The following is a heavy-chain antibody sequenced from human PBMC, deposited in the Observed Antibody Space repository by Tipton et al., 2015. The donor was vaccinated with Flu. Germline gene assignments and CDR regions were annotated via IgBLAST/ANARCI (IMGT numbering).Heavy chain of an antibody. Sequence: TLSLTCDVSGYSITSGYYWGWIRQPPGKGLEWIGNIHHSGSAFYNPSLTSRVTLAVDRPRNQFFLRVISVTAADTAVYYCARRDYSNYVSEPKNWFDPWGQGTLVTVSS. CDR3: ARRDYSNYVSEPKNWFDP. CDR1: GYSITSGYY. CDR2: IHHSGSA. J-gene: IGHJ5*02. D-gene: IGHD4-11*01. V-gene: IGHV4-38-2*01.